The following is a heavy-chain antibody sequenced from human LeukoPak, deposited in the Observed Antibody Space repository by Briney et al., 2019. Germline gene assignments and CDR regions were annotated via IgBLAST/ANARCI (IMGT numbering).Heavy chain of an antibody. V-gene: IGHV4-61*02. J-gene: IGHJ4*02. CDR1: GGSISSGSYY. D-gene: IGHD6-13*01. CDR2: IYTSGST. Sequence: SQTLSLTCTVSGGSISSGSYYWSRIRQPAGKGLEWIGRIYTSGSTNYNPSLKSRVTISVDTSKNQFSLKLSSVTAADTAVYYCARGDGSSWYLYYFDYWGQGTLVTVSS. CDR3: ARGDGSSWYLYYFDY.